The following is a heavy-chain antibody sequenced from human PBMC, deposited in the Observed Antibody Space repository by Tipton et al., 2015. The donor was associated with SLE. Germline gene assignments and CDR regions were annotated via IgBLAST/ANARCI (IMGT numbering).Heavy chain of an antibody. CDR2: IRSKAYGGTT. Sequence: SLRLSCTASGFTFGDYAMSWVRQAPGKGLEWVGFIRSKAYGGTTEYAASVKGRFTISRDDSKSIAYLQMNSLKTEDTAVYYCTRDSITMIIVTHYDDAFDIWGQGTMVTVSS. CDR3: TRDSITMIIVTHYDDAFDI. D-gene: IGHD3-22*01. J-gene: IGHJ3*02. V-gene: IGHV3-49*04. CDR1: GFTFGDYA.